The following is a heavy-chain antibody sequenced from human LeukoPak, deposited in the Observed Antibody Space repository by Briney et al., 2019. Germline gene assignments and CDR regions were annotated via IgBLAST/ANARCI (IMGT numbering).Heavy chain of an antibody. Sequence: FQGRVTITRDTSASTAYMELSSLRPEDTAVYYCARDSSGWYDNEFDYWGQGTLVTVSS. V-gene: IGHV1-3*01. CDR3: ARDSSGWYDNEFDY. J-gene: IGHJ4*02. D-gene: IGHD6-19*01.